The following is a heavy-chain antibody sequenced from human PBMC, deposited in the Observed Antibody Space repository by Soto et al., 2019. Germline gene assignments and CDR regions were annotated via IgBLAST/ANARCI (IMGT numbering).Heavy chain of an antibody. Sequence: ASVKVSCKASGGTFSSYAISWVRQAPGQGLEWMGGIIPIFGTANYAQKFQGRVTITADESTSTAYMELSSLRSEDTAVYYCAGTIVVVPAAISWSPYYFDYWGQGTLVTVSS. V-gene: IGHV1-69*13. CDR3: AGTIVVVPAAISWSPYYFDY. CDR2: IIPIFGTA. CDR1: GGTFSSYA. D-gene: IGHD2-2*01. J-gene: IGHJ4*02.